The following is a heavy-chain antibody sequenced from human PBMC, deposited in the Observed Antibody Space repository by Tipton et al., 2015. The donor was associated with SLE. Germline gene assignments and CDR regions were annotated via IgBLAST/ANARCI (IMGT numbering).Heavy chain of an antibody. Sequence: GLVKPSETLSLICSVSGFSISSSYYWGWIRQSPGKGLEWIGRIYSSGSTNYNPSLKSRVTMSVDTSKNQFSLKLSSVTAADTAVYYCARDLPDYDFWSGYCEICDYWGQGTLVTVSS. J-gene: IGHJ4*02. CDR1: GFSISSSYY. V-gene: IGHV4-38-2*02. CDR3: ARDLPDYDFWSGYCEICDY. CDR2: IYSSGST. D-gene: IGHD3-3*01.